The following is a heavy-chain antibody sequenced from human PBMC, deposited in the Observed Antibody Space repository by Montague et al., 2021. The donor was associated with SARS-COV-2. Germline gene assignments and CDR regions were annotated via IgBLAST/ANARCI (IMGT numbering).Heavy chain of an antibody. J-gene: IGHJ4*02. CDR1: GGSLSRYF. CDR3: VGAPNEYYFDY. V-gene: IGHV4-34*01. CDR2: ISPTGST. D-gene: IGHD3-16*01. Sequence: SETLSLTRDVYGGSLSRYFWSWIRQPPGKGPELIGHISPTGSTRYNPSLDSRVTISLDTSKSRLSLELTSVTVADTSIYFCVGAPNEYYFDYWGQGTPVSLSS.